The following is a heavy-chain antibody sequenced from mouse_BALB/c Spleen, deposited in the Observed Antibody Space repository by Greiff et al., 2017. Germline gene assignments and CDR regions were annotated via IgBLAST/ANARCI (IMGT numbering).Heavy chain of an antibody. Sequence: EVKLVESGGGLVKPGGSLKLSCAASGFAFSSYDMSWVRQTPEKRLEWVAYISSGGGSTYYPDTVKGRFTISRDNAKNTLFLQMTSLRSEDTAMYYCATITTAGMFAYWGQGTLVTVSA. CDR1: GFAFSSYD. D-gene: IGHD1-2*01. CDR2: ISSGGGST. J-gene: IGHJ3*01. CDR3: ATITTAGMFAY. V-gene: IGHV5-12-1*01.